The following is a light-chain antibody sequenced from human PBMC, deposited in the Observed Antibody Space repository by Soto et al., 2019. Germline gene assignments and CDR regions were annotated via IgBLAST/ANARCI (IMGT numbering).Light chain of an antibody. Sequence: ENVLTQSPGTLSLSPGERATLSCRARQSVTSSYLAWYQQKPGQAPRLLIYGASNRATGIPDRFSGSGSGTDFTLTISRLEPEDFAVYSCQQYGSSPPMYTFGQGTKLEIK. V-gene: IGKV3-20*01. CDR1: QSVTSSY. CDR3: QQYGSSPPMYT. J-gene: IGKJ2*01. CDR2: GAS.